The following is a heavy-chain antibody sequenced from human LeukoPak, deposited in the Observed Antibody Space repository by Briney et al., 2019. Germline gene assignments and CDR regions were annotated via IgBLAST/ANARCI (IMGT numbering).Heavy chain of an antibody. D-gene: IGHD2-2*02. J-gene: IGHJ5*02. CDR2: INHSGST. V-gene: IGHV4-34*01. CDR1: GGSLSGFY. Sequence: SETLSFTCAVHGGSLSGFYWSWIRQPPGKGLEWLGEINHSGSTNYNPSLKSRVTISVDTSKNQISLELTSVTAADTAVYYCARASSFDETTRYNPSWFGPWGQGTLVTVSS. CDR3: ARASSFDETTRYNPSWFGP.